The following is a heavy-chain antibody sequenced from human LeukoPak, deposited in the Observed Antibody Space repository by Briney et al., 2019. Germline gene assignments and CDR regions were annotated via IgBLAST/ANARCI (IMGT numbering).Heavy chain of an antibody. Sequence: GGSLRLSCGASGFAFSDSYMGWVRQAPGKGLQWVGRISNKAHSYTTDYASSVKGTFTISRDDSKNSLFLQMNALKADDTAVYYGVSVRHCNYFDPWGLGTLVTVSS. V-gene: IGHV3-72*01. D-gene: IGHD5/OR15-5a*01. CDR1: GFAFSDSY. CDR3: VSVRHCNYFDP. J-gene: IGHJ4*02. CDR2: ISNKAHSYTT.